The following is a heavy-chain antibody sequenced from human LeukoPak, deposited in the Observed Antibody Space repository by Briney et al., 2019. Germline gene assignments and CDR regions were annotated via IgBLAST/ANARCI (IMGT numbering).Heavy chain of an antibody. CDR2: ISASGDIT. Sequence: PGGSLRLSCAASGLTIDIHAMTWVRQAPGKGLEWVSTISASGDITHFADSVRGRFTISRDNSRNTLYLQMKNLRAEDTAIYYCAKAYSSGYYPYDYWGQGALVSVSS. V-gene: IGHV3-23*01. CDR3: AKAYSSGYYPYDY. J-gene: IGHJ4*02. CDR1: GLTIDIHA. D-gene: IGHD6-19*01.